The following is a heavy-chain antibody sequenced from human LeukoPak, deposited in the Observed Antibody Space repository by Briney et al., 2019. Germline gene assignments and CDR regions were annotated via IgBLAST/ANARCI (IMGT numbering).Heavy chain of an antibody. CDR1: SGSLTSFY. V-gene: IGHV4-59*01. CDR2: IYYTGTT. Sequence: SETLSLTCTVSSGSLTSFYWSWIRQPPGKGLEYIGHIYYTGTTDYNPSLKSRVTMPVDTSKRQFSLRLISVTASDTAVYFCAGAPNQHYFDYWGQGTLVALSS. J-gene: IGHJ4*02. CDR3: AGAPNQHYFDY.